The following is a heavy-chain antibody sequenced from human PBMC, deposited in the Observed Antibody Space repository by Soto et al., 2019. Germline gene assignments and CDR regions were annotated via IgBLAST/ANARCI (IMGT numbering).Heavy chain of an antibody. V-gene: IGHV4-31*03. Sequence: QVQLQESGPGLVKPSQTLSLTCTVSGGSISSGGYFWSWIRQHPGKGLEWIGDIDYSGSTYSNPSIKTRVTISEDTSKNQFSLKLSSVTAADTAVYYCARDILLWFGELPPRAHDAFDIWGQGTMVTVSS. CDR3: ARDILLWFGELPPRAHDAFDI. J-gene: IGHJ3*02. D-gene: IGHD3-10*01. CDR2: IDYSGST. CDR1: GGSISSGGYF.